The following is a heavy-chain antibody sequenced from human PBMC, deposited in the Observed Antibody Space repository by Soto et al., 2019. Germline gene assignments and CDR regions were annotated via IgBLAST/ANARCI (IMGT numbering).Heavy chain of an antibody. CDR2: IYYSGST. Sequence: SETLSLTCTVSGGSISSGGYYWSWIRQHPGKGLEWIGYIYYSGSTYYNPSLKSRVTISVDTSKNQFSLKLSSVTAADTAVYYCAREHYYDSSGYTLGGMDVWGQGTTVTVSS. V-gene: IGHV4-31*03. J-gene: IGHJ6*02. CDR3: AREHYYDSSGYTLGGMDV. D-gene: IGHD3-22*01. CDR1: GGSISSGGYY.